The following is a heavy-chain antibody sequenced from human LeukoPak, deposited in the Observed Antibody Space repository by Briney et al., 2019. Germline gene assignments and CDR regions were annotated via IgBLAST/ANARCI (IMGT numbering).Heavy chain of an antibody. CDR1: GGSFSGYY. CDR2: INHSGST. J-gene: IGHJ6*02. Sequence: SETLSLTCAVYGGSFSGYYWSWIRQPPGKGLEWIGEINHSGSTNYNPSLKSRVTISVDTSKNQFSLKLSSVTAADTAVYYCASLLGLPRYYYYGMDVWGQGTTVTVSS. CDR3: ASLLGLPRYYYYGMDV. V-gene: IGHV4-34*01.